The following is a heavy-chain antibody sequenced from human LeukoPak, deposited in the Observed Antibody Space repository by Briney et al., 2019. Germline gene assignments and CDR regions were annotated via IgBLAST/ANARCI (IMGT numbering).Heavy chain of an antibody. V-gene: IGHV4-61*05. CDR3: ARVKYYYDSSGYSYYFDY. J-gene: IGHJ4*02. CDR1: GGSISSSNYY. D-gene: IGHD3-22*01. CDR2: IFYSGST. Sequence: SETLSLTCTVSGGSISSSNYYWSWIRQPPGKGLEWIGYIFYSGSTNYNPSLKSRVTISVDTSKNQFSLKLSSLTAADTAVYYCARVKYYYDSSGYSYYFDYWGQGTLVTVSS.